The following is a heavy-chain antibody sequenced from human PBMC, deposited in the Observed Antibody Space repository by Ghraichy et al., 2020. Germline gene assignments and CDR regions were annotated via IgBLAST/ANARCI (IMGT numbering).Heavy chain of an antibody. CDR1: GFPFTNYA. V-gene: IGHV1-18*01. CDR2: ISAYNGDT. J-gene: IGHJ6*03. D-gene: IGHD2-2*01. Sequence: ATVKVSGKASGFPFTNYAITWVRQAPGQGLEWMGWISAYNGDTIYAQKFQGRVTMTADTPTSTAYMELRSLRSDDTAVYYCARFSQLLPYYYYYMDVWGKGTTVTVSS. CDR3: ARFSQLLPYYYYYMDV.